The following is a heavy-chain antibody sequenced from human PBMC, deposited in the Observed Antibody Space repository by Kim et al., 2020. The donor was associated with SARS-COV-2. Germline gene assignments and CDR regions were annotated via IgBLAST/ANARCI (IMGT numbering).Heavy chain of an antibody. Sequence: ADSVKGRFTISRDNAKNSLYLQMNSLRAEDTAVYYCARPQGDSSGWDFDYWGQGNQVTVSS. CDR3: ARPQGDSSGWDFDY. V-gene: IGHV3-48*03. J-gene: IGHJ4*02. D-gene: IGHD6-19*01.